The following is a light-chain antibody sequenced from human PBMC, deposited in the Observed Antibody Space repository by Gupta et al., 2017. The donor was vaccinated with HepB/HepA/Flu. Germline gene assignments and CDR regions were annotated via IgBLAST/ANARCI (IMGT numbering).Light chain of an antibody. CDR1: QSVSSY. CDR2: DAS. Sequence: EIELTQSPATLAFSPGERATLCCRASQSVSSYLAWYQQKPGQAPRLLIYDASNRATGIPARFSGSGCGTDFTPTSSSLEPEDFAVYYCQQRSNSTTFGQGTRLEIK. J-gene: IGKJ5*01. CDR3: QQRSNSTT. V-gene: IGKV3-11*01.